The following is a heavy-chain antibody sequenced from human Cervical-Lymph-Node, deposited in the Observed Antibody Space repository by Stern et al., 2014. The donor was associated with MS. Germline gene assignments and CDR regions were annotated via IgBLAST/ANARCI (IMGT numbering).Heavy chain of an antibody. CDR3: AKARSGWQDFDS. D-gene: IGHD6-19*01. CDR2: VSDDGNNE. J-gene: IGHJ4*02. CDR1: GFTFSSYG. V-gene: IGHV3-30*18. Sequence: VQLVESGGGVVQPGRSLRLSCAASGFTFSSYGMHWVRQAPGKGLEWVAVVSDDGNNEYSADSVQGRFSISRDNSRNTLYLQMNSLRAEDTAIYYCAKARSGWQDFDSWGQGTLVTVSS.